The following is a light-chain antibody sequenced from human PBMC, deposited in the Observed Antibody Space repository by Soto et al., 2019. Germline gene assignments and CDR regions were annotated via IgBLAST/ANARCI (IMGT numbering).Light chain of an antibody. J-gene: IGKJ1*01. CDR2: KAS. CDR1: QSVSSW. CDR3: QHYSTYSRN. Sequence: DIQMTQSPSTLSASVVDRVTITFRASQSVSSWLAWYQQKPGKAPKLLIYKASSLEGAVPSRFSGSGSGTAFTPTISSLQPDDFATYYCQHYSTYSRNFGQGTKVDIK. V-gene: IGKV1-5*03.